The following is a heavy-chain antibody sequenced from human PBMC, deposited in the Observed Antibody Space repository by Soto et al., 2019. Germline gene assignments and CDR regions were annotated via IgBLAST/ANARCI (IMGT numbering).Heavy chain of an antibody. CDR2: ISSSGSDI. CDR1: GFTFSDYY. V-gene: IGHV3-11*01. Sequence: QVQLVESGGGLVYPGGSLRLSCAASGFTFSDYYMSWIRQAPGKGLEWLSYISSSGSDIYYADSAKGRFTISRDNAKNSLYLQIHSLRAEDTAVYYCARDPSGYPFDYWGQGTQVTVSS. J-gene: IGHJ4*02. CDR3: ARDPSGYPFDY. D-gene: IGHD5-12*01.